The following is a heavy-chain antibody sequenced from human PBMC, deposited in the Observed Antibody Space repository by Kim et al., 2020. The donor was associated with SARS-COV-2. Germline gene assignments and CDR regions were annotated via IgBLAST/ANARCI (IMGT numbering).Heavy chain of an antibody. Sequence: ASVKVSCKASGYTFTSYYMHWVRQAPGQGLEWMGIINPSGGSTSYAQKFQGRVTMTRDTSTSTVYMELSSLRSEDTAVYYCARIGWVDRPTRAKYFQHWGQGTLVTVSS. CDR2: INPSGGST. J-gene: IGHJ1*01. CDR3: ARIGWVDRPTRAKYFQH. D-gene: IGHD1-26*01. V-gene: IGHV1-46*01. CDR1: GYTFTSYY.